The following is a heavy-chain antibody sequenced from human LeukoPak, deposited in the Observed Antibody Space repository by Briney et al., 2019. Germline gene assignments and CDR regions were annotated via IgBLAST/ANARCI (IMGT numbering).Heavy chain of an antibody. J-gene: IGHJ4*02. V-gene: IGHV3-7*03. CDR1: GFTFSSYG. D-gene: IGHD2-21*02. CDR2: IKQDGSEK. CDR3: AKGSYCGGDCYSIMQVYFDY. Sequence: GGSLRLSCAASGFTFSSYGMSWVRQAPGKGLEWVANIKQDGSEKYYVDSVKGRFTISRDNAKNSLYLQMNSLRAEDTAVYYCAKGSYCGGDCYSIMQVYFDYWGQGTLVTVSS.